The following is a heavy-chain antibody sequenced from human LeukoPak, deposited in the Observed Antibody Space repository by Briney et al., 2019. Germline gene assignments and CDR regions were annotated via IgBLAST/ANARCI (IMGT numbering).Heavy chain of an antibody. D-gene: IGHD1-1*01. CDR2: ISSSSTSTI. CDR3: ARDPSTAPYSANWAANYFDP. V-gene: IGHV3-48*01. CDR1: GFTFSSYS. Sequence: GGSLRLSCAASGFTFSSYSMNWVRQAPGKGLEWVSYISSSSTSTIYYADSVKGRFTISRDNSKNTLYLQMNSLRLNDTAKYYCARDPSTAPYSANWAANYFDPWGQGTLVTVSS. J-gene: IGHJ5*02.